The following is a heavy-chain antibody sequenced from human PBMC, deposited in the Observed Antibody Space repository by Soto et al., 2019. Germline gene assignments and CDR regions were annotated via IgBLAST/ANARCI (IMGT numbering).Heavy chain of an antibody. J-gene: IGHJ4*02. V-gene: IGHV3-7*01. CDR2: IKQDGSET. CDR3: ARGWATTAGTGDN. Sequence: ELQMVESGGGLVQPGGSLRLSCVGSGFSFSNYWMSWVRQAPRKGLEWVANIKQDGSETYYVDSVKGRFTISRDNAENSRYLQMTSLRGDDTAVYYCARGWATTAGTGDNWGQGTLVIVSS. CDR1: GFSFSNYW. D-gene: IGHD6-19*01.